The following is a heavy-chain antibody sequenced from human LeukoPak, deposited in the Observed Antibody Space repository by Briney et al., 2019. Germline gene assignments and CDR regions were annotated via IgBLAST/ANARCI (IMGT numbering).Heavy chain of an antibody. D-gene: IGHD5-18*01. CDR3: ARQIQLWLPIYFDY. Sequence: PSDTLSLTCTVSGGSISSSSYYWGWIRQPPGKGLEWIGSIYYSGSTYYNPSLKSRVTISVDTSKNQFSLKLSSVTAADTAVYYCARQIQLWLPIYFDYWDQGTLVTVSS. J-gene: IGHJ4*02. CDR2: IYYSGST. V-gene: IGHV4-39*01. CDR1: GGSISSSSYY.